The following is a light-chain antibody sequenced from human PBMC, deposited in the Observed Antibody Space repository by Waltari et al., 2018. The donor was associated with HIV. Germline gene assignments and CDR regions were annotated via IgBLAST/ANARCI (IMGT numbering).Light chain of an antibody. V-gene: IGKV2D-29*01. CDR3: KQSIQLPLT. J-gene: IGKJ4*01. CDR1: QGLLNKDRRAS. CDR2: EVS. Sequence: DIVITQTPLPLSVTPGQPTSIPRKSSQGLLNKDRRASLDWYHQKPGQPPQLLIYEVSNRFTGVPDRFSGSGSGTDFTLKISRVEAEDVGVYYCKQSIQLPLTFGGGTKVEIK.